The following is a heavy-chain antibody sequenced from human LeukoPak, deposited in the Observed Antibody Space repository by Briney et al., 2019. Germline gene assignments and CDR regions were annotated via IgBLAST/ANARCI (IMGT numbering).Heavy chain of an antibody. D-gene: IGHD6-19*01. V-gene: IGHV1-46*01. CDR3: ARAGIAVAPPGYFDY. CDR1: GYTFTSYY. CDR2: INPSGGST. Sequence: ASVKVSCKASGYTFTSYYMHWVRQAPGQGLEWMGIINPSGGSTSYAQKFQGRVTMTRDMSTSTVYMELSSLRSKDTAVYYCARAGIAVAPPGYFDYWGQGTLVTVSS. J-gene: IGHJ4*02.